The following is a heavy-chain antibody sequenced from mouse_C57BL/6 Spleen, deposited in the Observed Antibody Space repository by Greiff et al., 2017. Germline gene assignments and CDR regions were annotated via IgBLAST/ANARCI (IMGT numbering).Heavy chain of an antibody. Sequence: VQLQQSGAELARPGASVKMSCKASGYTFTSYTMHWVKQRPGQGLEWIGYINPSSGYTKYNQKFKDKATLTADKSSSTAYMQLSNLTSEDSAVYYCGYDYDEEGPFDDWGPGTTLTVSS. J-gene: IGHJ2*01. V-gene: IGHV1-4*01. CDR1: GYTFTSYT. D-gene: IGHD2-4*01. CDR3: GYDYDEEGPFDD. CDR2: INPSSGYT.